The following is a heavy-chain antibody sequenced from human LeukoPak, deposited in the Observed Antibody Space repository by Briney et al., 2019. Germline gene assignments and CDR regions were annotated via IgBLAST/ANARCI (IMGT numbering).Heavy chain of an antibody. CDR3: AREARATDAFDI. CDR2: IIPIFGTA. D-gene: IGHD5-12*01. CDR1: GYTFTSYG. V-gene: IGHV1-69*06. Sequence: SVKVSCKASGYTFTSYGISWVRQAPGQGLEWMGGIIPIFGTANYAQKFQGRVTITADKSTSTAYMELRSLRSDDTAVYYCAREARATDAFDIWGQGTMVTVSS. J-gene: IGHJ3*02.